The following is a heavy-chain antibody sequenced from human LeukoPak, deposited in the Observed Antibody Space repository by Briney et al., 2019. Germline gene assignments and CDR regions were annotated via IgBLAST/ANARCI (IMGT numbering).Heavy chain of an antibody. CDR3: ARGPFGSGSYLDY. Sequence: ASVKVSCKASGYTFTNYYMHWMRQAPGQGLEWMGWMNPNSGDTGYVQKFQGRVSMTRSTSINTAYMALSSLRSEDTAVYYCARGPFGSGSYLDYWGQGTLVTVSS. V-gene: IGHV1-8*02. D-gene: IGHD3-10*01. CDR1: GYTFTNYY. J-gene: IGHJ4*02. CDR2: MNPNSGDT.